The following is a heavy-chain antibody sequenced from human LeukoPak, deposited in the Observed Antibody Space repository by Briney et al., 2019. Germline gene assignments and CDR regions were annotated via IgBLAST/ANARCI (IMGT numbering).Heavy chain of an antibody. J-gene: IGHJ4*02. Sequence: PSETLSLTCTVSGGSLSSYYWSWIRQPAGKGLEWIGRIYTSGSTNYNPSLKSRVTMSVDTSKNQFSLKLNSVTAADTAVYYCAGGYYYDSSGYSSYYWGKGTLVTVSS. CDR1: GGSLSSYY. CDR2: IYTSGST. CDR3: AGGYYYDSSGYSSYY. V-gene: IGHV4-4*07. D-gene: IGHD3-22*01.